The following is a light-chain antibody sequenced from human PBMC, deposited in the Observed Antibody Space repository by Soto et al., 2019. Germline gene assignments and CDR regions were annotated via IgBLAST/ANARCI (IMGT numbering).Light chain of an antibody. CDR1: NTDVGGYNY. V-gene: IGLV2-14*03. Sequence: QSALTQPASVSGSPGQSITVSCTGTNTDVGGYNYVSCYQQHPGKAPKLLIYDVSSRPSGLSNRFSGSKSGNTASLIISGLQAEDAADYYCASYTNSITYVFGSGTKVTVL. J-gene: IGLJ1*01. CDR2: DVS. CDR3: ASYTNSITYV.